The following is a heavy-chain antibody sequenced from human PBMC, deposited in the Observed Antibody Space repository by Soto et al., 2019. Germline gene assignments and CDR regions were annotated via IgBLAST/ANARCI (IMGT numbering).Heavy chain of an antibody. D-gene: IGHD2-15*01. CDR3: ARAGGLLLDY. J-gene: IGHJ4*02. V-gene: IGHV3-30-3*01. CDR1: GFTFSSYA. Sequence: GGSLRLSCAASGFTFSSYAMHWVRQAPGKGLEWVAVISYDGSNKYYADSVKGRFTISRDISKNTLYLQMNSLRAEDTAVYYCARAGGLLLDYWGQGTLVTAPQ. CDR2: ISYDGSNK.